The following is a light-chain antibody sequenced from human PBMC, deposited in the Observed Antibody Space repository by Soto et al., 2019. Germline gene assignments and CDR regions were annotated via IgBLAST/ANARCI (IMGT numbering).Light chain of an antibody. CDR3: QQYNNWQT. V-gene: IGKV3-15*01. CDR1: QSVRSN. CDR2: AAS. Sequence: EILMTQSPSTLSVSPGETATLSCRASQSVRSNLAWYHQRPGQAPRLLIYAASARATGIPARLSGSGSGTEFTLTISGLQSEDFGLYYCQQYNNWQTFGQGTKVDIK. J-gene: IGKJ1*01.